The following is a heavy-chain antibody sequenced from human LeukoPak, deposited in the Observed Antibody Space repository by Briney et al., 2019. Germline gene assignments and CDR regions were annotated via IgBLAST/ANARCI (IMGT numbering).Heavy chain of an antibody. J-gene: IGHJ4*02. CDR3: ARVKYYYDSSGYYEYYFDY. V-gene: IGHV3-48*03. CDR2: ISASGTIT. Sequence: GGSLRLSCAASGFTFSSYEMNWVRQAPGKGLEWISYISASGTITHYADSVEGRFTISRDNAKNSLYLQMNSLRAEDTAVYFCARVKYYYDSSGYYEYYFDYWGQGTLVTVSS. CDR1: GFTFSSYE. D-gene: IGHD3-22*01.